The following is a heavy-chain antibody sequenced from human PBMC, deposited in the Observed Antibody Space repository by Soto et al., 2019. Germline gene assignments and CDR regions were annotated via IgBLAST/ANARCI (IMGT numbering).Heavy chain of an antibody. CDR1: GYTFTACD. D-gene: IGHD7-27*01. CDR3: ARGPPNWGFDL. V-gene: IGHV1-8*01. Sequence: QVQLVQSGAEVKKPGASVKVAFKACGYTFTACDINWVRQANGQGLEWIGWMSPKTGNTGYAQNFQGRVTMTRNPSISTAYMELSSLTSEDTAVYYCARGPPNWGFDLWGQGTLVPVSS. CDR2: MSPKTGNT. J-gene: IGHJ4*02.